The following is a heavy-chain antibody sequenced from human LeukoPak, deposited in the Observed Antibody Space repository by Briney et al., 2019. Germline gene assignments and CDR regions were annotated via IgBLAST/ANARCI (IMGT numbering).Heavy chain of an antibody. CDR3: ASGGGYDSSGYYPLPFDY. J-gene: IGHJ4*02. CDR2: IYTSGST. V-gene: IGHV4-61*02. Sequence: PSRTLSLTCTVSGGSISSGSYYWSWIRQPAGKGLEWIGRIYTSGSTNYNPSLKSRVTISVDTSKNQFSLKLSSVTAADTAVYYCASGGGYDSSGYYPLPFDYWGQGTLVTVSS. CDR1: GGSISSGSYY. D-gene: IGHD3-22*01.